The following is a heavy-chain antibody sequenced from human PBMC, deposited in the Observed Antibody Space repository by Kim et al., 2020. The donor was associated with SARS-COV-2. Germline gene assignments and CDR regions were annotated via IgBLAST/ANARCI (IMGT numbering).Heavy chain of an antibody. CDR3: AKDNYFGRLRGDVGAFDI. J-gene: IGHJ3*02. V-gene: IGHV3-9*01. Sequence: KVRLTISRDNAKNSLYLQMNSLRAEDTALYYCAKDNYFGRLRGDVGAFDIWGQGTMVTVSS. D-gene: IGHD3-10*01.